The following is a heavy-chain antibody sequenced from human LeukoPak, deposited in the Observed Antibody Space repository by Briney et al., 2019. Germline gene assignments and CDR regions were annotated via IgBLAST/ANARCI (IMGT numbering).Heavy chain of an antibody. CDR1: GFTVSSNY. D-gene: IGHD2-2*01. CDR3: ARGACSSTRCYGFYYYGMDV. V-gene: IGHV3-53*04. CDR2: IYSGGST. Sequence: GGSLRLSCAASGFTVSSNYMSWVRQAPGKGLEWVSVIYSGGSTFYADSVKGRFTISRHNSKNTLYLQVNSLRAEDTAVYYCARGACSSTRCYGFYYYGMDVWGQGTTVTVSS. J-gene: IGHJ6*02.